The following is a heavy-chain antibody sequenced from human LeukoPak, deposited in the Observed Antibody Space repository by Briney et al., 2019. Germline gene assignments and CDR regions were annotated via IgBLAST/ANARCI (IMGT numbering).Heavy chain of an antibody. V-gene: IGHV4-4*09. CDR1: GGSISSYY. CDR3: ARLSGYSYGYPCFDY. D-gene: IGHD5-18*01. CDR2: IYTSGST. Sequence: SETLSLTCTVSGGSISSYYWSWIRQPPGKGLEWIGYIYTSGSTNYNPSLKSRVTISVDTSKNQFSLKLSSVTAADTAVYYCARLSGYSYGYPCFDYWGQGTLVTVSS. J-gene: IGHJ4*02.